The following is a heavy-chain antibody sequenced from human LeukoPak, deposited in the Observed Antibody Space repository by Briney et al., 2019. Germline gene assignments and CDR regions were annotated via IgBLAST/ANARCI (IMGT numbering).Heavy chain of an antibody. CDR3: VTERDSSWTFDS. V-gene: IGHV3-33*08. J-gene: IGHJ4*02. D-gene: IGHD6-13*01. CDR2: IWSDASNQ. CDR1: GFTFSSYA. Sequence: PGRSLRLSCAASGFTFSSYAMHWVRQAPGKGLDWVAMIWSDASNQYYADSVKGRFAISRDNSKNTLYLQMNSLRVEDTAMYYCVTERDSSWTFDSWGQGTLVTVSS.